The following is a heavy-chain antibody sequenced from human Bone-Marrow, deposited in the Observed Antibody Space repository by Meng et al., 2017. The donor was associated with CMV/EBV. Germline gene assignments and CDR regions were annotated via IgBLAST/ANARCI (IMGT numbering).Heavy chain of an antibody. J-gene: IGHJ4*02. CDR1: GFTFSSYW. CDR2: IKQDGSEK. Sequence: GESLKISCAASGFTFSSYWMSWVRQAPGKGLEWVANIKQDGSEKYYVDSVKGRFTISRDNAKNSLYLQMNSLRAEDTAVYYCARVQPDYYDSSGYLDDWGQGTLVTVSS. CDR3: ARVQPDYYDSSGYLDD. V-gene: IGHV3-7*01. D-gene: IGHD3-22*01.